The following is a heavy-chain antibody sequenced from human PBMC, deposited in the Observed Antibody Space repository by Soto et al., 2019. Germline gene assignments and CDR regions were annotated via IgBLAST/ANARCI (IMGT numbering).Heavy chain of an antibody. CDR1: GGSVSSYY. CDR2: IFYSGST. J-gene: IGHJ6*02. CDR3: ARHGVLGYCSGGSCDSYGMDV. V-gene: IGHV4-59*08. D-gene: IGHD2-15*01. Sequence: SETLSLTCTVSGGSVSSYYWNWIRQPPGKGLEWIGYIFYSGSTDYNPSLKSRVTISVDTSKNQFSLKLTSVTAADTAVYYCARHGVLGYCSGGSCDSYGMDVWGQGTTVTVSS.